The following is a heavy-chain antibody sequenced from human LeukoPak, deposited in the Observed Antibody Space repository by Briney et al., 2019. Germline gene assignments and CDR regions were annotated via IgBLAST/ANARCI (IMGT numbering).Heavy chain of an antibody. CDR1: GFTFRNHG. Sequence: GGSLRLSCAASGFTFRNHGMYWVRQAPGKGLERVAIIWYDGSNQYYGDSVKGRFTISRDNSKNTLYLQMNSLRAEDTALYYCVRDRSARYFDFWGRGTLVTVSS. V-gene: IGHV3-33*01. CDR3: VRDRSARYFDF. CDR2: IWYDGSNQ. D-gene: IGHD3-3*01. J-gene: IGHJ2*01.